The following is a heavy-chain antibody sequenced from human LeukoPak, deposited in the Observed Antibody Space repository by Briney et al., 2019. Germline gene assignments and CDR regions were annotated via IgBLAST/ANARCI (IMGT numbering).Heavy chain of an antibody. D-gene: IGHD6-6*01. CDR2: IYYSGST. V-gene: IGHV4-59*12. CDR1: DDSISSYY. CDR3: ARVTYSSSSISLDAFDI. J-gene: IGHJ3*02. Sequence: SETLSLTCTVSDDSISSYYWSWIRQPPGKGLEWIGYIYYSGSTNYNPSLKSRVTISVDTSKNQVSLKLSSVTAADTAVYYCARVTYSSSSISLDAFDIWGQGTMVTVSS.